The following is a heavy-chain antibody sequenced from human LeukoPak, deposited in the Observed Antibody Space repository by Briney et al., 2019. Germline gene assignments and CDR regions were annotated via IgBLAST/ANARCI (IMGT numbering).Heavy chain of an antibody. D-gene: IGHD2-2*01. CDR2: ISSASSTI. J-gene: IGHJ4*02. CDR1: GFTFSSYS. V-gene: IGHV3-48*02. CDR3: ARGGYCGSTSCSGSRFDF. Sequence: GGSLRLSCAASGFTFSSYSMNWVRQAPGKGLEWVSYISSASSTIFYTDSVKGRFTISRDNAKNSLYLQMDSLRDGDTAVYYCARGGYCGSTSCSGSRFDFSGRGTLVTVSS.